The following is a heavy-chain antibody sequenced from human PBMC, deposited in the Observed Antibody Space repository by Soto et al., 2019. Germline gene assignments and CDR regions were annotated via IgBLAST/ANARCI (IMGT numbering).Heavy chain of an antibody. J-gene: IGHJ4*02. V-gene: IGHV3-21*01. CDR2: ISSSSSYI. CDR3: ARRHPTAYCSGGSCYN. Sequence: EVQLVESGGGLVKPGGPRKPPLPPSELTFSGFTRNGFRQPPGRGLEGASSISSSSSYIYYADSVKGRFTISRDNAKNSLYLQMNSLRAEDTAVYYCARRHPTAYCSGGSCYNWGQGTLVTVSS. D-gene: IGHD2-15*01. CDR1: ELTFSGFT.